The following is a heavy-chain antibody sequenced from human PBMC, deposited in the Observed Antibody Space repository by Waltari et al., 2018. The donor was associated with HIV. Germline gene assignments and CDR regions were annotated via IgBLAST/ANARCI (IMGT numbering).Heavy chain of an antibody. CDR3: ARVPRSVMGPPGDI. V-gene: IGHV1-46*01. CDR1: GYTFTTYY. Sequence: QVQLVQSGAEVKKPGASVKVSCKASGYTFTTYYIHWVRQAPGQGLEWMGVINPSGRRTTYAQKFHGRVTMTRDTSTSTVYMEMSSLRSEDTAVYYCARVPRSVMGPPGDICGPGTLVTVSS. D-gene: IGHD4-17*01. J-gene: IGHJ4*02. CDR2: INPSGRRT.